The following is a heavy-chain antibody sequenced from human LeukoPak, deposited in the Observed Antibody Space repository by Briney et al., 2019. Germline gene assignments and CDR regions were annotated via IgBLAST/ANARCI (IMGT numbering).Heavy chain of an antibody. J-gene: IGHJ4*02. CDR2: ITNNGGAM. Sequence: GGSLRLSCAASGLTFSDYYMSWIRQAPGKGLEWISYITNNGGAMFYADSLKGRLTIFRDNAKKSLYLQMNSLRPDDTALYFCARALAESRGYYLGFDYWGQGTLVTVSS. CDR3: ARALAESRGYYLGFDY. CDR1: GLTFSDYY. D-gene: IGHD3-22*01. V-gene: IGHV3-11*04.